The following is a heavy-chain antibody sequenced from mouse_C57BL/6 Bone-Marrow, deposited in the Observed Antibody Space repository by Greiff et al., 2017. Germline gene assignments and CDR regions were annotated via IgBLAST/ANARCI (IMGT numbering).Heavy chain of an antibody. V-gene: IGHV5-15*04. CDR3: ARHWGYGSSYWYFDV. CDR2: ISNLAYSI. Sequence: EVKLVESGGGLVQPGGSLKLSCAASGFTFSHYGMAWVRQAPRKGPEWVAFISNLAYSIYYADTVTGRFTISRENAKNTLYREMSSLRSEDTSMYYCARHWGYGSSYWYFDVWGTGTPVTVSS. J-gene: IGHJ1*03. D-gene: IGHD1-1*01. CDR1: GFTFSHYG.